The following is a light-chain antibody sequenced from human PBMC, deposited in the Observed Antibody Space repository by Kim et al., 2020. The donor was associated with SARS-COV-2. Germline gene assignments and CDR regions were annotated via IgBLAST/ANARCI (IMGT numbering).Light chain of an antibody. V-gene: IGLV3-1*01. CDR2: QDS. J-gene: IGLJ3*02. CDR1: KLGDKY. Sequence: SYELTQPPSVSVSPGQTASITCSGDKLGDKYACWYQQKPGQSPVLVIYQDSKRPSGIPERFSGSNSGNTATLTISGTQAMDEADYYCQAWDSIAWV. CDR3: QAWDSIAWV.